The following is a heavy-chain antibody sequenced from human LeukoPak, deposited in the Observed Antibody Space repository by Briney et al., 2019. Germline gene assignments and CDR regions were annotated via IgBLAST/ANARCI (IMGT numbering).Heavy chain of an antibody. CDR2: IYHSGST. CDR1: GYSISSGYY. V-gene: IGHV4-38-2*02. J-gene: IGHJ4*02. CDR3: ARGSSSSSWLEGYYFDY. Sequence: SETLSLTCTVSGYSISSGYYWGWIRQPPGKGLEWIGSIYHSGSTYYNPSLKSRVTISVDTSKNQFSLKLSSVTAADAAVYYCARGSSSSSWLEGYYFDYWGQGTLVTVSS. D-gene: IGHD6-13*01.